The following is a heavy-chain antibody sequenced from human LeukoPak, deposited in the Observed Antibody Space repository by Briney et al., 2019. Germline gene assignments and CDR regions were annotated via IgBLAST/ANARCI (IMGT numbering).Heavy chain of an antibody. CDR1: GFTFSSYG. CDR3: AKDSTAMVIVYYFDY. D-gene: IGHD5-18*01. J-gene: IGHJ4*02. V-gene: IGHV3-30*18. CDR2: ISYDGSNK. Sequence: GGSLRLSCAASGFTFSSYGMHWVRQAPGKGLEWVAVISYDGSNKYYADSVKGRFTISRDNSKNTLYLQMNSLRAEDTAVYYCAKDSTAMVIVYYFDYWGQGALVTVSS.